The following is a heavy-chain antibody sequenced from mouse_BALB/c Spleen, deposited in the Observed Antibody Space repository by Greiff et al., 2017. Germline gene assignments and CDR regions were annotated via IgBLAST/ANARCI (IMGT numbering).Heavy chain of an antibody. CDR2: IDPFNGGT. V-gene: IGHV1S135*01. CDR1: GYSFTSYY. J-gene: IGHJ1*01. Sequence: VQLQQSGPELMKPGASVKISCKASGYSFTSYYMHWVKQSHGKSLEWIGYIDPFNGGTSYNQKFKGKATLTVDKSSSTAYMHLSSLTSEDSAVYYCASLYFDVWGAGTTVTVSS. CDR3: ASLYFDV.